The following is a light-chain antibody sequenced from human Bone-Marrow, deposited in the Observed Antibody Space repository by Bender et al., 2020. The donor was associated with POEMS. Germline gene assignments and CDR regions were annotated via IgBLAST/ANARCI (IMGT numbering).Light chain of an antibody. CDR3: SSYTTTTPV. Sequence: QSALTQPASVSGSPGQSITISCAGTSRDIGEYNYVSWYQQLPGEAPQLLIYGVTNRPSGVSTRFSGSKSGNTASLTISGLQAEDEADYYCSSYTTTTPVFGSGTKVVVL. CDR2: GVT. V-gene: IGLV2-14*03. J-gene: IGLJ1*01. CDR1: SRDIGEYNY.